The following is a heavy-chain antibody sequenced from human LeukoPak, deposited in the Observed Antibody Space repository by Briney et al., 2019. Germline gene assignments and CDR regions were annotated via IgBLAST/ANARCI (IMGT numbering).Heavy chain of an antibody. D-gene: IGHD6-19*01. CDR2: ITASGGGT. J-gene: IGHJ4*02. CDR3: ARRVSSGSSYFDY. V-gene: IGHV3-23*01. Sequence: GSLRLSCAASGFTFSSSAMSWVRRTPGKGLEWVSAITASGGGTSYADSVKGRFTISRDNSKNTLYLQMNSLRAEDTAVYYCARRVSSGSSYFDYWGQGTLVTVSS. CDR1: GFTFSSSA.